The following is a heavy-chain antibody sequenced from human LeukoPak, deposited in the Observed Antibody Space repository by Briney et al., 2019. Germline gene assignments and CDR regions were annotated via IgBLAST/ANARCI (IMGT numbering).Heavy chain of an antibody. CDR1: GFTFSSYS. CDR3: ARLYCSGATCYANLDY. Sequence: GGSLRLSCAASGFTFSSYSMNWVRQAPGKGLEWVSYITSSGSVMYHADSVRGRFTISRDNAKNSLYLEMNSLTAEDTAVYYCARLYCSGATCYANLDYWGQGTLVAVSS. CDR2: ITSSGSVM. V-gene: IGHV3-48*01. D-gene: IGHD2-15*01. J-gene: IGHJ4*02.